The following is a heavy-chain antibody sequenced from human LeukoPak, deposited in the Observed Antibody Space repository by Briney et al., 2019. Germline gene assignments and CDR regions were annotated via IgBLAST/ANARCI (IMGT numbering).Heavy chain of an antibody. J-gene: IGHJ4*02. V-gene: IGHV4-34*01. CDR1: GGSCSGYY. D-gene: IGHD5/OR15-5a*01. Sequence: PSETLSLTCAVYGGSCSGYYWSWIRQPPGKGLEWIGEINHSGSTNYNPSLKSRVTISVDTSKNQFSLNLSSVTAADTAVYYCARGVSALWGQGTLVTVSS. CDR3: ARGVSAL. CDR2: INHSGST.